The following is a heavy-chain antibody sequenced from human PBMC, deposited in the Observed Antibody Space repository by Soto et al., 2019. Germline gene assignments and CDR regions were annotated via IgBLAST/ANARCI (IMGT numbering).Heavy chain of an antibody. V-gene: IGHV3-23*01. CDR1: GFTFSSYA. CDR3: AKRRGAGGHFDY. Sequence: DVQLLGSGGGLVQPDGSLRLSCAASGFTFSSYAMGWVRQGPGKGLEWVAVVSIGGSTHYADSVRGRFTISRDNSKNTLSLQMNSLTAEDTAVYCCAKRRGAGGHFDYWGQGALVTVSS. J-gene: IGHJ4*02. D-gene: IGHD2-15*01. CDR2: VSIGGST.